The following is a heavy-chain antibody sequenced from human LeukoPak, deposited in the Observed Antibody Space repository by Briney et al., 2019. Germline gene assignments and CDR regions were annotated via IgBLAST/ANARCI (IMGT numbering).Heavy chain of an antibody. Sequence: PSETLSLTCTVSGGSISSGGYCWSWLRQQRGKGLEWIGYIYHSGSTYYNPSLKSRVTISVDTSKNQFSLKLSSVTAADTAVYYCARSGRSSDAFDIWGQGTMVTVSS. J-gene: IGHJ3*02. CDR2: IYHSGST. CDR3: ARSGRSSDAFDI. D-gene: IGHD2-15*01. CDR1: GGSISSGGYC. V-gene: IGHV4-31*03.